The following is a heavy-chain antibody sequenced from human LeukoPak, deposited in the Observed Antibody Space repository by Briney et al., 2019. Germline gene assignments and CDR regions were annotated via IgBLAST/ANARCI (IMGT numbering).Heavy chain of an antibody. Sequence: ASVKVSCKASGYTFTSYDINWVRQAPGQGLEWMGWINPNSGGTNYAQKFQGRVTMTRDTSISTAYMELSRLRSDDTAVYYCARAPYYDFWSGSPSFYYMDVWGKGTTVTVSS. V-gene: IGHV1-2*02. CDR3: ARAPYYDFWSGSPSFYYMDV. CDR1: GYTFTSYD. CDR2: INPNSGGT. J-gene: IGHJ6*03. D-gene: IGHD3-3*01.